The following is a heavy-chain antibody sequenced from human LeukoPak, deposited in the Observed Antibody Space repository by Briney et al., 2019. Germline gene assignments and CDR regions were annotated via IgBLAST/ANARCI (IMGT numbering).Heavy chain of an antibody. Sequence: SVKVSCKASGGTFSSYTISWVRQAPGQGLEWMGRIIPILGIANYAQKFQGRVTITADKSTSTAYMELSSLRSEDTAVYYCARARDYGNWYFDLWGRGTLVTVSS. CDR2: IIPILGIA. CDR3: ARARDYGNWYFDL. CDR1: GGTFSSYT. V-gene: IGHV1-69*02. J-gene: IGHJ2*01. D-gene: IGHD4-17*01.